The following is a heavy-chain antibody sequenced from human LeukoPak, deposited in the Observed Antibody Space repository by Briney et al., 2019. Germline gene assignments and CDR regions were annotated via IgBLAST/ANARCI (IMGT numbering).Heavy chain of an antibody. CDR3: ARSPYYYYFYLDV. Sequence: SETLSLTCTVSGGSISSSSYYWGWIRQPPGKGLEWIGTIYYSGSTYYNPSLKSRVTISVDTSKNQFFLKLSSVTAADTAVYYCARSPYYYYFYLDVWGKGTTVTVSS. J-gene: IGHJ6*03. CDR1: GGSISSSSYY. V-gene: IGHV4-39*01. CDR2: IYYSGST.